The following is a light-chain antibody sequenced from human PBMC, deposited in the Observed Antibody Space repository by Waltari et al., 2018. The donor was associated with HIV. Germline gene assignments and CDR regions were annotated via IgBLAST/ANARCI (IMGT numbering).Light chain of an antibody. CDR1: QSISTY. J-gene: IGKJ4*01. CDR3: QQYSKWPPLT. V-gene: IGKV3-15*01. Sequence: EILMTQSPVTLSVSAGDSTSLSCTASQSISTYLAWYQHKPGHAPRLLINGASTRATGVPARFSGSGSGTEFTLTISSLQSEDFAVYYCQQYSKWPPLTFGGGTKVEIK. CDR2: GAS.